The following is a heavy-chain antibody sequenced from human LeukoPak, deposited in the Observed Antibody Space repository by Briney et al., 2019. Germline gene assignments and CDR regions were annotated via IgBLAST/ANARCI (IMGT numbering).Heavy chain of an antibody. D-gene: IGHD3-10*01. J-gene: IGHJ5*02. Sequence: PGRSLRLSCAASRFTFYSYAMHWVRQAPGKGLAWVALISHDGSKQYYADSVRGRFTISRDNSNNTLHLQMNSLRPEDTAVYYCVRGFSHGSASFDPWGQGTLVTVSS. CDR3: VRGFSHGSASFDP. CDR2: ISHDGSKQ. V-gene: IGHV3-30-3*01. CDR1: RFTFYSYA.